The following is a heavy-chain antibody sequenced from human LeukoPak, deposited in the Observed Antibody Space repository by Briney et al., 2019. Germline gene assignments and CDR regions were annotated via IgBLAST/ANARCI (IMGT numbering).Heavy chain of an antibody. J-gene: IGHJ4*02. Sequence: GASVKVSCKASGGTFSLYAIGWVRQAPGQGLEWMGGIIPVYGAANYAQKFQGRVTITADESTSTVYMELSSLRSEDTAVYYCARDSEVRRNLWHYWGQGTLVTVSS. D-gene: IGHD3-10*01. CDR3: ARDSEVRRNLWHY. CDR2: IIPVYGAA. CDR1: GGTFSLYA. V-gene: IGHV1-69*13.